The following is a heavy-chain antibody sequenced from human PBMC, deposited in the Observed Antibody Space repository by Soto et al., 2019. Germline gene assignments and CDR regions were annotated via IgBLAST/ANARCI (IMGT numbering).Heavy chain of an antibody. Sequence: SETLSLTCAVYGGSFSGYYWSWIRQPPGKGLEWIGEINHSGSTNYNPSLKSRVTISVDTSKNQFSLKLSSVTAADTAVYYCARGHSPPVMTTVTTVDYWGQGTLVTVSS. CDR3: ARGHSPPVMTTVTTVDY. V-gene: IGHV4-34*01. D-gene: IGHD4-17*01. CDR1: GGSFSGYY. J-gene: IGHJ4*02. CDR2: INHSGST.